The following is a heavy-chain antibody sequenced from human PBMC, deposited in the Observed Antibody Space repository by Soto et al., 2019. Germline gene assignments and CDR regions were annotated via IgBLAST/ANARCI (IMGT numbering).Heavy chain of an antibody. CDR2: IYHSGST. J-gene: IGHJ4*02. Sequence: QVQLQESGPGLVKPSGTLSLTCAVSGGSISSSNWWSWVRQPPGKGLEWIGEIYHSGSTNYNPSLKSRVTITVEKSKNKLSLKLSSVTAADTAVYYCARNPVGTHFDYWGQGTLVTVSS. CDR3: ARNPVGTHFDY. D-gene: IGHD1-26*01. V-gene: IGHV4-4*02. CDR1: GGSISSSNW.